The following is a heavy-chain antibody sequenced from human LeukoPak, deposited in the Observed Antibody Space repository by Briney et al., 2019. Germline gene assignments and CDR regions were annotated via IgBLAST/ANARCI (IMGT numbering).Heavy chain of an antibody. J-gene: IGHJ4*02. CDR2: INPNSGGT. CDR1: GYTFTGYY. V-gene: IGHV1-2*02. D-gene: IGHD3-10*01. Sequence: ASVKVSCKACGYTFTGYYMHWVRQAPGQGLEWMGWINPNSGGTNYAQKFQGRVTMTRDTSISTAYMELSRLRSDDTAVYYCSRTPWEGSGSYYLSNHYYFDYWGQGTLVTVSS. CDR3: SRTPWEGSGSYYLSNHYYFDY.